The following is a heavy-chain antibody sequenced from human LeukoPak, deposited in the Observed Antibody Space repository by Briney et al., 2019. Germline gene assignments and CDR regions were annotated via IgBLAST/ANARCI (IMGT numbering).Heavy chain of an antibody. J-gene: IGHJ3*02. Sequence: PGGSLRLSCAASGFTFSDYYMSWIRQAPGEGLEWVSYISSSGKNIYYADSVKGRFTISKDNAKKSLYLQMNSLRVEDTAVYYCAGEARGYMAFQIWGQGTMVTVSS. CDR2: ISSSGKNI. CDR3: AGEARGYMAFQI. V-gene: IGHV3-11*01. D-gene: IGHD2-2*02. CDR1: GFTFSDYY.